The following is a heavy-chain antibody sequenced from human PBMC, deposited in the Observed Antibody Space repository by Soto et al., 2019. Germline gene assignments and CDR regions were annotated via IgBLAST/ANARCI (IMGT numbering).Heavy chain of an antibody. CDR3: ARESEDLTSNFDY. CDR2: ISSTTNYI. CDR1: GFTLTRYS. V-gene: IGHV3-21*06. Sequence: PGGSLRLSCAASGFTLTRYSMNWVRQAPGKGLEWVSPISSTTNYIYYGDSMKGRFTISRDNAKNSLYLEMNSLRAEDTAVCYCARESEDLTSNFDYWGQGTLVTVSS. J-gene: IGHJ4*02.